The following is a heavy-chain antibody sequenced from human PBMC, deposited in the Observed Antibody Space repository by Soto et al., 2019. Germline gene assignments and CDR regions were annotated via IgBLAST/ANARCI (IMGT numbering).Heavy chain of an antibody. V-gene: IGHV1-69*13. Sequence: ASVKVSCKASGGTFSSYAISWVRQAPGQGLEWMGGIIPIFGTANYAQKFQGRVTITADESTSTAYMELSSLRSEDTAVYYCARDHRLSSSSSFDYWGQGTLVTVSS. D-gene: IGHD6-6*01. CDR1: GGTFSSYA. CDR2: IIPIFGTA. CDR3: ARDHRLSSSSSFDY. J-gene: IGHJ4*02.